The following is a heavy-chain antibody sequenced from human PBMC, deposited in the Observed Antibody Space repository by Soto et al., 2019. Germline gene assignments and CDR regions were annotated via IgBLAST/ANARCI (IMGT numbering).Heavy chain of an antibody. V-gene: IGHV3-23*01. D-gene: IGHD6-13*01. Sequence: GGSLRLSCAASGFTFSSYAMSWVRQAPGKGLEWVSAISGSGGSTYYADSVKGRFTISRDNSKNTLYLQMNSLRAEDTAVYYCAPDIGAARSNYYYYYMDVWGKGTTVTVSS. CDR2: ISGSGGST. J-gene: IGHJ6*03. CDR3: APDIGAARSNYYYYYMDV. CDR1: GFTFSSYA.